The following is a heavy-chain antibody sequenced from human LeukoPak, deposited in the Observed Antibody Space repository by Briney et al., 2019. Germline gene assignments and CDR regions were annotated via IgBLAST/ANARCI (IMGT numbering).Heavy chain of an antibody. CDR1: GYTFTSYA. Sequence: GASVKVSCKASGYTFTSYAMHWVRQAPGQRLEWMGWINAGNGNTKYSQKFQGRVTITRDTSASTAYMELSSLRSEDTAVYYCARDTTLVGSSSWYWFDPWGQGTLVTVSS. CDR2: INAGNGNT. CDR3: ARDTTLVGSSSWYWFDP. D-gene: IGHD6-13*01. V-gene: IGHV1-3*01. J-gene: IGHJ5*02.